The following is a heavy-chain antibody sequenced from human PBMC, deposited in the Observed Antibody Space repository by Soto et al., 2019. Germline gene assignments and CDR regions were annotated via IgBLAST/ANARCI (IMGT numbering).Heavy chain of an antibody. V-gene: IGHV1-2*04. CDR2: INPNSGGT. CDR1: GYTFTGYY. J-gene: IGHJ4*02. D-gene: IGHD6-6*01. Sequence: ASVKVSCKASGYTFTGYYMHWVRQAPRQGLEWMGWINPNSGGTNYAQKFQGWVTMTRDTSISTAYMELSRLRSDDTAVYYCATSNVAARPYYFDYWGQGTLVTVSS. CDR3: ATSNVAARPYYFDY.